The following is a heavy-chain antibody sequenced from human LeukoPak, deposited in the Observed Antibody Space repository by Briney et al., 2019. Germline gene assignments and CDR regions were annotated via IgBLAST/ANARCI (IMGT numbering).Heavy chain of an antibody. J-gene: IGHJ4*02. CDR1: GFTSSSYG. D-gene: IGHD3-9*01. V-gene: IGHV3-30*03. CDR3: ARLGANFDWLLLDPHFDY. Sequence: SGRSLRLSCAASGFTSSSYGMHWVRQAPGKGLEWVAVISYDGSNKYYADSVKGRFTISRDNSKNTLYLQMNSLRAEDTAVYYCARLGANFDWLLLDPHFDYWGQGTLVTVSS. CDR2: ISYDGSNK.